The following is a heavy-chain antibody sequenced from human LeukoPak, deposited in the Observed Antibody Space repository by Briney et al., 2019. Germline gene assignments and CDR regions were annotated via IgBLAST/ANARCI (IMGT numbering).Heavy chain of an antibody. CDR3: ARLIGASYYDSSGFDY. D-gene: IGHD3-22*01. Sequence: SESLSLTCAVFGGSISSNTYDWGWIRQPPGLGLEWIGSIYYSGSTYYNPSLKSRVTISVDTSKNQFSLKLSSVTAADTAVYYCARLIGASYYDSSGFDYWGQGTLVTVSS. J-gene: IGHJ4*02. CDR2: IYYSGST. V-gene: IGHV4-39*01. CDR1: GGSISSNTYD.